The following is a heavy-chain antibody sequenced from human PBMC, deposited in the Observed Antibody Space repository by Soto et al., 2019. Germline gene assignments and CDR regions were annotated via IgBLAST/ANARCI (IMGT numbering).Heavy chain of an antibody. CDR1: GYTFTNYD. Sequence: QVPLVQSGAEVKKPGASVKVSCKASGYTFTNYDINWVRQATGQGLEWMGWMNPNSGNTGYAQKFQGRVTMTRNTSISTAYMELSSLRSEDTAVYYCARAIRIMQGPINRRYYYMDVWGRGTTVTVSS. V-gene: IGHV1-8*01. CDR3: ARAIRIMQGPINRRYYYMDV. D-gene: IGHD2-15*01. J-gene: IGHJ6*03. CDR2: MNPNSGNT.